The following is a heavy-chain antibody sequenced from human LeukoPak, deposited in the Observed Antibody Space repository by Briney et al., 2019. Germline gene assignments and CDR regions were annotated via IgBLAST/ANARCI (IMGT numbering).Heavy chain of an antibody. V-gene: IGHV3-48*03. CDR2: ISSSGHTI. D-gene: IGHD2-8*02. CDR1: GFTFSSCE. Sequence: GGSLRLSCVASGFTFSSCEMNWVRQAPGKGLEWVSYISSSGHTIYYADSVKGRFTISRDNAKNSLFLQMNSLRAEDTAVYYCARRDSTGYWGQGTLVTVSS. CDR3: ARRDSTGY. J-gene: IGHJ4*02.